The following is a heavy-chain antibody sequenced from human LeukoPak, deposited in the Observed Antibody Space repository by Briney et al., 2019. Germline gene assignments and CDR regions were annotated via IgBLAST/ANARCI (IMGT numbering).Heavy chain of an antibody. CDR1: GYTFTSYY. J-gene: IGHJ6*02. CDR3: ARELRDGYNIYYYYGMDV. V-gene: IGHV1-46*01. CDR2: INPSGGST. D-gene: IGHD5-24*01. Sequence: ASVKVSCKASGYTFTSYYMRWVRQTPGQGLEWMGIINPSGGSTSYAQKFQGRVTMTRDTSTSTVYMELSSLRSEDTAVYYCARELRDGYNIYYYYGMDVWGQGTTVTVSS.